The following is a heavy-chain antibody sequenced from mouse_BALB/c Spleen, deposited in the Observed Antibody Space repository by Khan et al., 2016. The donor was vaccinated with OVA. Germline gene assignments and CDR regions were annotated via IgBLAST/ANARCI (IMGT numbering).Heavy chain of an antibody. Sequence: VQLQQPGPDLVKPGASVKMSCKASGYTFTNYVIHWVKQKPGQGLEWIGYINPVNDGIRFNEKFKGKAALTSDKSSSTAYLELGSWTSEDYAVYYCAREASNGDFSFAYWGQGTLVTVSA. J-gene: IGHJ3*01. CDR3: AREASNGDFSFAY. D-gene: IGHD4-1*01. CDR2: INPVNDGI. CDR1: GYTFTNYV. V-gene: IGHV1S136*01.